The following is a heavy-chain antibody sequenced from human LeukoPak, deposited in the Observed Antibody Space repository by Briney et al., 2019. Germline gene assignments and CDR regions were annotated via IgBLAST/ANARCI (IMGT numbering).Heavy chain of an antibody. CDR1: GFTFSSYW. Sequence: PGGSLRLSCAASGFTFSSYWMSWVRQAPGKGLEWVANIKQDGSEKYYVDSVKGRFTISRDNAKNSLYLQMNSLRAEDTAVYYCARGISEYSSSEGDDYWGQGTLVTVSS. CDR2: IKQDGSEK. J-gene: IGHJ4*02. CDR3: ARGISEYSSSEGDDY. V-gene: IGHV3-7*01. D-gene: IGHD6-6*01.